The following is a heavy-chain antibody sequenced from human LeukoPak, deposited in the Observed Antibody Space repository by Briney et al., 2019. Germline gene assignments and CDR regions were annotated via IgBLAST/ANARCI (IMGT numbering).Heavy chain of an antibody. CDR3: ARDTSWGDIAAADNWFDP. D-gene: IGHD6-13*01. CDR1: GFTFSSYS. CDR2: ISSSSSTI. J-gene: IGHJ5*02. Sequence: GGSLRLSCAASGFTFSSYSMNWVRQAPGKGLEGVSYISSSSSTIYYADSVKGRFTIPRDNAKNSLYLQMNSLRAEDTAVYYCARDTSWGDIAAADNWFDPWGQGTLVTVSS. V-gene: IGHV3-48*01.